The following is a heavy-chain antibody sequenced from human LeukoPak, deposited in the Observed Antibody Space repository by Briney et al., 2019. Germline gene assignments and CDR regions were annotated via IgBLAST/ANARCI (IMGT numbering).Heavy chain of an antibody. CDR2: IGAYNGNT. J-gene: IGHJ5*02. V-gene: IGHV1-18*01. Sequence: GASVKVSCKASGYTFTSYGISWVRQAPGQGLEWMGWIGAYNGNTNYAQKLQGRVTMTTDTSTSTAYMELRSLRSDDTAVYYCARAGGDIVVVVAATLDWFDPWGQGTLVTVSS. D-gene: IGHD2-15*01. CDR3: ARAGGDIVVVVAATLDWFDP. CDR1: GYTFTSYG.